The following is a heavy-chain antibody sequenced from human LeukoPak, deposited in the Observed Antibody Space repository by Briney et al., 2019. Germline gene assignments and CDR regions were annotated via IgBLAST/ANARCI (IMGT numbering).Heavy chain of an antibody. CDR2: IKQDGSEK. V-gene: IGHV3-7*01. D-gene: IGHD3-22*01. CDR3: ARDVPYYYYDSSGYFDY. CDR1: GFTFSSDW. Sequence: PGGSLRLSCAASGFTFSSDWMSWVRQAPGKGLEWVANIKQDGSEKYYVDSVKGRFTISRDNVKNSLYLQMNSLRAEDTAVYYCARDVPYYYYDSSGYFDYWGQGTLVTVSS. J-gene: IGHJ4*02.